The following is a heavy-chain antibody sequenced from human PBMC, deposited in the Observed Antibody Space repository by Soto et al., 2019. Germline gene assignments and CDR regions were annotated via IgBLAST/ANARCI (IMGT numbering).Heavy chain of an antibody. CDR1: YGNIRSFY. CDR2: IYYSGST. Sequence: SETMCLTCIVAYGNIRSFYWSWIRQPPGKGLEWIGYIYYSGSTNYNPSLKSRVTISVDTSKNQFSLKLSSVTAADTAVYYCARRYGSSFDYWGQGTLVTVSS. J-gene: IGHJ4*02. V-gene: IGHV4-59*08. D-gene: IGHD6-13*01. CDR3: ARRYGSSFDY.